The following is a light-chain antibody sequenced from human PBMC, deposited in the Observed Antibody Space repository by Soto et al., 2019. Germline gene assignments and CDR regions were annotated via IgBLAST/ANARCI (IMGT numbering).Light chain of an antibody. CDR2: DAS. CDR3: QQRSNWPPIT. V-gene: IGKV3-11*01. CDR1: QRVSSY. J-gene: IGKJ5*01. Sequence: EIVLTQSPATLSLSPGERATLSCRASQRVSSYLAWYQQKPGQAPRLLIYDASNRATGIPARFSGSGSGTDFTLTISSLEPVDFAAYYCQQRSNWPPITFGQGTRLEIK.